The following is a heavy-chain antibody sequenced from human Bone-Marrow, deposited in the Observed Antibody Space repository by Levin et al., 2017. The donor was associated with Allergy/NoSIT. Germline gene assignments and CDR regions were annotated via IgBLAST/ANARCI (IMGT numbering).Heavy chain of an antibody. D-gene: IGHD3-10*01. V-gene: IGHV4-30-2*01. Sequence: PSETLSLTCAVSGGSISSGGYSWSWIRQPPGKGLEWIGYIYHSGSTYYNPSLKSRVTISMDRSKNHFSLNLTSVTAADTAVYFCAKSLCFGAYFDYWGQGTLVTVSS. CDR3: AKSLCFGAYFDY. CDR2: IYHSGST. CDR1: GGSISSGGYS. J-gene: IGHJ4*02.